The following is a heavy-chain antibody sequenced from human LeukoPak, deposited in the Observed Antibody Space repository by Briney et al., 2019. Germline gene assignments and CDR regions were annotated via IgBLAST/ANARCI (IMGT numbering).Heavy chain of an antibody. CDR1: GFTFSMYA. D-gene: IGHD5-24*01. V-gene: IGHV3-23*01. Sequence: GASLRLYCAATGFTFSMYAMSWVDQAPGTGLEWVSLIGDTGRDTYYTDSVKGRFTISRDNSKNTLYVQMNSLRVEDTAVYYCAKGGWLDSWGHGILVTVSS. J-gene: IGHJ5*01. CDR2: IGDTGRDT. CDR3: AKGGWLDS.